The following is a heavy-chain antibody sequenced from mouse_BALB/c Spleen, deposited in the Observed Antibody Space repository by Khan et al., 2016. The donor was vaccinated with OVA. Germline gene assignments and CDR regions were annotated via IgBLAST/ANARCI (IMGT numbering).Heavy chain of an antibody. Sequence: QVQLKQSGAELVKPGASVKLSCKTSGYIFTNYWIHWVKQRPGQGLEWIAWINPGTDNTYYSEKLKDKATLTADKSSSTAYMQLSSLKSEDSAVYFCAREEALYDFEYWGQGTTLTVSS. CDR2: INPGTDNT. V-gene: IGHV1-76*01. D-gene: IGHD2-14*01. CDR1: GYIFTNYW. J-gene: IGHJ2*01. CDR3: AREEALYDFEY.